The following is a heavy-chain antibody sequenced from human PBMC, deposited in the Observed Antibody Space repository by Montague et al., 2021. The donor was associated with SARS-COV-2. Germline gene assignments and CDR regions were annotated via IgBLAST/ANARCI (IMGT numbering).Heavy chain of an antibody. D-gene: IGHD3-10*01. Sequence: ETLSLTCSVSGYSISSGYYWGWIRQPPGKGLEWIGNIYHSGGTYYGPSLKSRVTVSVDTSKNQFSLRLSSVTAADTAVYYCARWYYGSGSYPHWGQGTLVTVSS. CDR3: ARWYYGSGSYPH. V-gene: IGHV4-38-2*01. CDR1: GYSISSGYY. CDR2: IYHSGGT. J-gene: IGHJ4*02.